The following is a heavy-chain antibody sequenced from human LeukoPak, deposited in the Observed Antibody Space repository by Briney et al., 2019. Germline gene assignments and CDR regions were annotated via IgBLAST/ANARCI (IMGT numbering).Heavy chain of an antibody. CDR2: IYHSGST. Sequence: SQTLSLTCTVSGGSVSSGTFFWSWVRQPPGKGLEWIGYIYHSGSTYYSPSLKSRATMSIDTSKNQFSLELSSVTAADTAVYYCATESWKTATFNSWGQGTLLTVSS. CDR1: GGSVSSGTFF. V-gene: IGHV4-30-4*08. D-gene: IGHD1-1*01. CDR3: ATESWKTATFNS. J-gene: IGHJ4*02.